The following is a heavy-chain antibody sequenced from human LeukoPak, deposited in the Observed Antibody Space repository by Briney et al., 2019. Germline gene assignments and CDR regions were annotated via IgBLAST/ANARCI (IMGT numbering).Heavy chain of an antibody. CDR2: IYYSGST. CDR1: GGSISGYH. V-gene: IGHV4-59*12. CDR3: AREGGPYRPLDY. J-gene: IGHJ4*02. Sequence: SETLSLTCTVSGGSISGYHWNWIRQPPGKGLEWIGNIYYSGSTNYSPSLKSRVTISVDMSENHISLQLTSVTAADTAVYYCAREGGPYRPLDYSGQGTLVTVSS.